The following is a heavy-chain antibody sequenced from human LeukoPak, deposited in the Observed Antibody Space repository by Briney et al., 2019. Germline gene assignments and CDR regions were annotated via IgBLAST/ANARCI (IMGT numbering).Heavy chain of an antibody. J-gene: IGHJ4*02. CDR1: GFTFSNYA. Sequence: GGSLRLSCAASGFTFSNYAMSWVRQAPGKGLEWVSTVPGSGSSTSYADSVQGRFTISRDNSKNTLYLQMNSLRAEDTAVYYCAKDAPIRDSAYYFDSWGQGTLVTVSS. CDR3: AKDAPIRDSAYYFDS. CDR2: VPGSGSST. D-gene: IGHD3-10*01. V-gene: IGHV3-23*01.